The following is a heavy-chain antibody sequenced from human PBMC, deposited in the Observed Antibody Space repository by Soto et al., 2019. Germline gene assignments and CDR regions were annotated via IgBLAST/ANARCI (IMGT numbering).Heavy chain of an antibody. CDR2: ISAYNGNT. J-gene: IGHJ4*02. CDR1: GYTFTSYG. V-gene: IGHV1-18*01. Sequence: EAAVKVSCKASGYTFTSYGISWVRQAPGQRLQWLGWISAYNGNTNYAQKLQGRVTMTTDTSTSTAYMELRSLRSDDTAVYYCARVSLAVFEYYYDSSGYSHFDYWGQGTLVTVSS. D-gene: IGHD3-22*01. CDR3: ARVSLAVFEYYYDSSGYSHFDY.